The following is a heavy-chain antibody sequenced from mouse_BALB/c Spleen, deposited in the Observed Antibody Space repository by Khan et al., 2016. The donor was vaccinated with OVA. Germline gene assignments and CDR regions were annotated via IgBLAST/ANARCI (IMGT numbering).Heavy chain of an antibody. J-gene: IGHJ2*01. CDR2: IRYSGVT. CDR1: GYSITSGYA. Sequence: VQLQQSGPGLVKPSQSLSLTCTVTGYSITSGYAWNWLRQFPGNKLEWMGYIRYSGVTSYPPSLKSRISITREPPKNQFFLQLNSVTTEDTATYYCARGNYYGYYFDYWGQGTTLTVSS. V-gene: IGHV3-2*02. D-gene: IGHD1-1*01. CDR3: ARGNYYGYYFDY.